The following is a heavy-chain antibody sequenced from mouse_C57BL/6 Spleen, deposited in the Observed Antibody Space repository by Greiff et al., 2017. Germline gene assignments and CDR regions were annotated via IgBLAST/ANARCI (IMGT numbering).Heavy chain of an antibody. CDR2: IDPNRGGT. CDR1: GYTFTSYW. V-gene: IGHV1-72*01. D-gene: IGHD2-4*01. Sequence: QVQLQQPGAELVKPGASVQLSCKASGYTFTSYWMHWVKQRPGRGLEWIGRIDPNRGGTKYNAKFKSKATVTVDKASSTAYMQLSSLTSEYSAVDYCARGDYDLFYAMGYWGQGTSVTVSS. CDR3: ARGDYDLFYAMGY. J-gene: IGHJ4*01.